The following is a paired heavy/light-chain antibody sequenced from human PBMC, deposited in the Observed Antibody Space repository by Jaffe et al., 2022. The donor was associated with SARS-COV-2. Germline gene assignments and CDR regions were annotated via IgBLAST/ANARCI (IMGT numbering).Heavy chain of an antibody. V-gene: IGHV3-30*04. CDR3: VGELGVRSYDC. CDR1: GFPFGSHA. CDR2: ISYDGNQK. D-gene: IGHD3-10*01. J-gene: IGHJ4*02. Sequence: QVQVVESGGGVVQPGGSLRLSCAASGFPFGSHAMHWVRQAPGKGLEWVAFISYDGNQKEYVDSVKGRFTISRDNSENTLYLQMNSLRPEDTAVYYCVGELGVRSYDCWGRGTLVTVSS.
Light chain of an antibody. CDR2: KVS. V-gene: IGKV2-30*01. Sequence: DVVMTQSPLSLPVTLGQPASISCRSSQSLVVYSDGNTYLNWFQQRPGQSPRRLIYKVSNRDSGVPDRFSGSGSGTDFTLKISRVEAEDIGIYYCMQGAHWPFTFGQGTKLEIK. J-gene: IGKJ2*01. CDR1: QSLVVYSDGNTY. CDR3: MQGAHWPFT.